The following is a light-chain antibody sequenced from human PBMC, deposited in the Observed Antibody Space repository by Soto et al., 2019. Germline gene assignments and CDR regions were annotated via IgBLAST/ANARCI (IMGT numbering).Light chain of an antibody. J-gene: IGKJ1*01. Sequence: EIGLTQSPCTLSWSPGERATLSWRASQTVSGAYLAWYRQKHGQAPRLLIYDVSRRATGIPDRFSGSGYGTDFNLTVSRLEPEDFAVYYCQQYGSSPETFGQGTKVDIK. V-gene: IGKV3-20*01. CDR3: QQYGSSPET. CDR1: QTVSGAY. CDR2: DVS.